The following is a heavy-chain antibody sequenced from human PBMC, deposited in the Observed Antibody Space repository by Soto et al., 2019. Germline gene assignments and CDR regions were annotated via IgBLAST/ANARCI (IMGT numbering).Heavy chain of an antibody. V-gene: IGHV3-11*01. CDR3: ARDAMVRGVHYYYMDV. CDR2: ISSSGSTI. Sequence: AGGSLRLSCAASGFTFSDYYMSWIRQAPGKGLEWVSYISSSGSTIYYADSVKGRFTISRDNAKNSLYLQMNSLRAEDTAVYYCARDAMVRGVHYYYMDVWGKGTTVTVSS. J-gene: IGHJ6*03. CDR1: GFTFSDYY. D-gene: IGHD3-10*01.